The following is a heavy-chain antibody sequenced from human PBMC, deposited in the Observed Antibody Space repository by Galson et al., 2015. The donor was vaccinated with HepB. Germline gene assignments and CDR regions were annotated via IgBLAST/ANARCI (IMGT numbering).Heavy chain of an antibody. CDR1: GGTFSSYA. Sequence: SVKVSCKASGGTFSSYAISWVRQAPGQGLEWMGGIIPIFGTANYAQKFQGRVTITADESTSTAYMELSSLRSEDTAVYYCATEATCPERYGSGSYGGAVILCWFDPWGQGTLVTVSS. CDR2: IIPIFGTA. V-gene: IGHV1-69*13. D-gene: IGHD3-10*01. J-gene: IGHJ5*02. CDR3: ATEATCPERYGSGSYGGAVILCWFDP.